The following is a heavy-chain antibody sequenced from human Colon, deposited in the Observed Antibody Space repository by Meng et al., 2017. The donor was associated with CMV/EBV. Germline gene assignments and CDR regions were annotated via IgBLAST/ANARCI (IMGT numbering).Heavy chain of an antibody. D-gene: IGHD3-3*01. CDR1: GFTFSSYE. CDR3: ASHDFWRGLTVDV. V-gene: IGHV3-48*03. J-gene: IGHJ6*02. CDR2: ISNSGSTI. Sequence: GGSLRLSCAASGFTFSSYEMNWVRQAPGKGLEWVPYISNSGSTIYYADSVKGRFTISRDNAKNSLYLQMNSLRAEDTAVYYCASHDFWRGLTVDVWGQGTTVTVSS.